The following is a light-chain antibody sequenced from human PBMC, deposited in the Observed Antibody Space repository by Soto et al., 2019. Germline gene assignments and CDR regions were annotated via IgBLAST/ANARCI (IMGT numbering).Light chain of an antibody. CDR1: QSVDIN. V-gene: IGKV3-15*01. CDR3: QQYYTTPPA. CDR2: GAS. J-gene: IGKJ3*01. Sequence: EIVLTQSPATLSVSPGERVTLSCRASQSVDINLAWYQQKPGQAPRLLIYGASTRATDMPGTFSGRGSGTEFTLTISSLRPEDFAVYYCQQYYTTPPAFGPRTKVDIK.